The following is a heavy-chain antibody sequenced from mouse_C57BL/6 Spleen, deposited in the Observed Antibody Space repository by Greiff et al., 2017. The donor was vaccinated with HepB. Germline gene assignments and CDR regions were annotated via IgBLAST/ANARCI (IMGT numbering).Heavy chain of an antibody. CDR1: GFTFSNYW. D-gene: IGHD2-4*01. CDR2: IRLKSDNYAT. V-gene: IGHV6-3*01. J-gene: IGHJ4*01. CDR3: TGAFVFDYDYDGFYAMDY. Sequence: EVKVEESGGGLVQPGGSMKLSCVASGFTFSNYWMNWVRQSPEKGLEWVAQIRLKSDNYATHYAESVKGRFTISRDDSKSSVYLQMNNLRAEDTGIYYCTGAFVFDYDYDGFYAMDYWGQGTSVTVSS.